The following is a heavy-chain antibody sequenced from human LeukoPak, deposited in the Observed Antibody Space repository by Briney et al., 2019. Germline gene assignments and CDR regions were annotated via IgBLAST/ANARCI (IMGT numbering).Heavy chain of an antibody. CDR1: GGSFSGYY. J-gene: IGHJ5*02. CDR2: INHSGST. V-gene: IGHV4-34*01. Sequence: SETLSLTCAVYGGSFSGYYWSWIRQPPGKGLEWIGEINHSGSTNYNPSLKSRVTISVDTSKDQFSLKLSSVTAADTAVYYCARRSDYVWGSYRYNWFDPWGQGTLVTVSS. D-gene: IGHD3-16*02. CDR3: ARRSDYVWGSYRYNWFDP.